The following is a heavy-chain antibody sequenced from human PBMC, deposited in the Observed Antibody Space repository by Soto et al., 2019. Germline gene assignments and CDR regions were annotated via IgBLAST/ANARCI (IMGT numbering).Heavy chain of an antibody. J-gene: IGHJ5*02. V-gene: IGHV3-30-3*01. Sequence: XGSLRLSCAASGFTFSSYAMHGVRQAAGKGLEWVAVISYDGSNKYYADSVKGRFTISRDNSKNTLYLQMNSLRAEDTAVYYCASVPYCGGDCYSRWFDPWGQGTLVTVSS. CDR1: GFTFSSYA. CDR3: ASVPYCGGDCYSRWFDP. D-gene: IGHD2-21*02. CDR2: ISYDGSNK.